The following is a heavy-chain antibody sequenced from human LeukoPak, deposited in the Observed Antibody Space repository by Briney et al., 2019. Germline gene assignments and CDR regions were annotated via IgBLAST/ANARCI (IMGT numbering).Heavy chain of an antibody. V-gene: IGHV4-59*01. CDR1: GGSISSYY. D-gene: IGHD3-22*01. CDR3: ARVEYYYDSSGLNWFDP. Sequence: SETLSLTCTVSGGSISSYYWSWIRQPPGKGLEWIGYIYYSGSTNHNPSLKSRVTISVDTSKNQFSLRLSSVTAADTAVYYCARVEYYYDSSGLNWFDPWGQGTLVTVSS. J-gene: IGHJ5*02. CDR2: IYYSGST.